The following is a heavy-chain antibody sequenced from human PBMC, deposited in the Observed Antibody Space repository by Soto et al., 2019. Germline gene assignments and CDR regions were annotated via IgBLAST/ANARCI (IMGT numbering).Heavy chain of an antibody. D-gene: IGHD3-10*01. Sequence: QVQLVQSGPEVKKPGASVKVSCKASGNTFASHGFSWVRQAPGQGLEWMGWISGFNGQTNYALKFQGRVTLTTDTSTSTAYMELRSRRSDDPAVSFCARVDPRGVAVVRDYWGQGTLVTVSS. CDR3: ARVDPRGVAVVRDY. J-gene: IGHJ4*02. CDR2: ISGFNGQT. V-gene: IGHV1-18*01. CDR1: GNTFASHG.